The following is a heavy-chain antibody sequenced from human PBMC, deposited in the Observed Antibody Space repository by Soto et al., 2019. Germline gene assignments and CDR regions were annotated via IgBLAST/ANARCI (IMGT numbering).Heavy chain of an antibody. CDR3: ARSVRWLQDDY. Sequence: QVQLVQSGAEVKKPGASVKVSCKASGYTFTSYDINWVRQATGQGLEWMGWMNPNSGNTGYAQKFQGRVTMTRDTARITAYMELSSLRSEDTAVYYFARSVRWLQDDYWGQGTLVTVSS. CDR2: MNPNSGNT. CDR1: GYTFTSYD. J-gene: IGHJ4*02. D-gene: IGHD5-12*01. V-gene: IGHV1-8*01.